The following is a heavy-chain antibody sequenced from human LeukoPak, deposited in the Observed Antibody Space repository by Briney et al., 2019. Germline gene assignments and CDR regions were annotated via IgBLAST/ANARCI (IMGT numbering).Heavy chain of an antibody. V-gene: IGHV3-53*01. CDR1: GFTVSSYY. CDR2: IYSGGST. Sequence: GGSLRLSCAASGFTVSSYYMSWVRQAPGTGLVWVSVIYSGGSTSYADSVKGRFTISRDNSKHTLYLQMNSLRAEDTAVYYCARDNYYDYWGQGTLVTVSS. CDR3: ARDNYYDY. J-gene: IGHJ4*02.